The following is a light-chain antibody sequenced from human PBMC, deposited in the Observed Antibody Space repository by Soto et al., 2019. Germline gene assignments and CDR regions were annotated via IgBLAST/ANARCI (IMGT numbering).Light chain of an antibody. Sequence: DIQMTQSPSSLSASVGDRVTITCRASQTIGRYLNWYQQKEGKAPTVLIYAASILQSGVPPRFSGSASGTEFTLTISSLQPEDFATYYCQLSYSTPLTFGGGTQVEI. V-gene: IGKV1-39*01. CDR2: AAS. CDR3: QLSYSTPLT. J-gene: IGKJ4*01. CDR1: QTIGRY.